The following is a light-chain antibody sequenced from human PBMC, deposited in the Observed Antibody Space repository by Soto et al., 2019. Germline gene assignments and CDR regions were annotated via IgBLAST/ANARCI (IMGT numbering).Light chain of an antibody. CDR1: QSVAKSY. V-gene: IGKV3-20*01. CDR2: GAS. Sequence: EIVLSQSPGTLSLSPGERATLSCRASQSVAKSYLTWYQQKPGQAPRLLIYGASSRATGIPDRFSGSGSGTDFTLTISRLEPEDFVVYYCQQYGNSLRTFGQGTKMEIK. J-gene: IGKJ1*01. CDR3: QQYGNSLRT.